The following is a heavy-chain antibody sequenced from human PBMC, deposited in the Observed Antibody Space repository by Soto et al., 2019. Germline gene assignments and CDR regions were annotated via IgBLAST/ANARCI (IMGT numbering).Heavy chain of an antibody. CDR2: IYPGDSET. J-gene: IGHJ4*02. D-gene: IGHD2-8*01. V-gene: IGHV5-51*01. CDR1: GYNFTKNW. CDR3: FILYGAARRGFDY. Sequence: GESLKISCRGTGYNFTKNWIGWVRQMPGKGLERMGIIYPGDSETRYSPSFQGQVTISVDKSKNTAYLHWSSLKASDTAIYYCFILYGAARRGFDYWGPGTLVTV.